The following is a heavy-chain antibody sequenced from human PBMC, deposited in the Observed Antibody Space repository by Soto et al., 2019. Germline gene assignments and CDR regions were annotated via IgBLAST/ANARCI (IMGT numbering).Heavy chain of an antibody. CDR3: AKDDGSTWSMFYSYYGVDV. CDR1: GFTFSNYG. CDR2: ISYDGSSK. Sequence: QVQLVESGGGVVQPGRSLRLSCAASGFTFSNYGIHWVRQAPGKGLEWVAVISYDGSSKDYADSVKGRFTISRDNSKNTLYLQMNSLTIEDTAVYYCAKDDGSTWSMFYSYYGVDVW. D-gene: IGHD6-13*01. V-gene: IGHV3-30*18. J-gene: IGHJ6*01.